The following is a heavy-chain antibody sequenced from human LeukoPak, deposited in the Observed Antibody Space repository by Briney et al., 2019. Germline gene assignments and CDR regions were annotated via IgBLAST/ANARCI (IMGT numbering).Heavy chain of an antibody. Sequence: PGGSLRLPCAASGFTFSDYYMSWIRQAPGKGLEWASYISSSSSYTNYADSVKGRFTISRDNAKNSLYLQMNSLRAEDTAVYYCARVQGGGYELVYYYYGMDVWGKGTTVTVSS. D-gene: IGHD5-12*01. CDR2: ISSSSSYT. V-gene: IGHV3-11*06. CDR1: GFTFSDYY. CDR3: ARVQGGGYELVYYYYGMDV. J-gene: IGHJ6*04.